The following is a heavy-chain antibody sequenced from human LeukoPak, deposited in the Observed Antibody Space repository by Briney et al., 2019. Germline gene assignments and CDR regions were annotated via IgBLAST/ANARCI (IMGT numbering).Heavy chain of an antibody. D-gene: IGHD5-12*01. J-gene: IGHJ4*02. V-gene: IGHV3-66*01. CDR1: GFTVSSNY. CDR2: IYSGGST. Sequence: SGGSLRLSCAASGFTVSSNYMSWVRQAPGKGLEWVSIIYSGGSTYYTDSVKGRFTISRDNSKNTLYLQMNRLRAEDTAVYYCARDYGYNYWDSWGQGTLVTVSS. CDR3: ARDYGYNYWDS.